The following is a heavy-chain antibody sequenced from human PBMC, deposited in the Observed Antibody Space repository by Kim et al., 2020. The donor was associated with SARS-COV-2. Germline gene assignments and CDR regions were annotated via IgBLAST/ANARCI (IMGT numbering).Heavy chain of an antibody. CDR2: IYYSGST. Sequence: SETLSLTCTVSGGSISSSSYYWGWIRQPPGKGLEWIGSIYYSGSTYYNPSLKSRVTISVDTSKNQFSLKLSSVTAADTAVYYCASEAAGTYFSYSSGWAIDYWGQGTLVTVSS. CDR1: GGSISSSSYY. D-gene: IGHD6-19*01. CDR3: ASEAAGTYFSYSSGWAIDY. V-gene: IGHV4-39*01. J-gene: IGHJ4*02.